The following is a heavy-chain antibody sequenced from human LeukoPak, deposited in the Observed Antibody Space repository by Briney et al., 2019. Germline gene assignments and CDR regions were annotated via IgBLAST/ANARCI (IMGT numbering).Heavy chain of an antibody. Sequence: NPSQTLSLTCSVSGGSISNGGFYWSWIRQHPGKGLEWIGYIYYSGSTYYNPSLKSRVTISVDTSKNQFSLKLSSVTAADTAVYYCAREGTTYFDYWGQRTLVTVSS. V-gene: IGHV4-31*03. CDR1: GGSISNGGFY. J-gene: IGHJ4*02. D-gene: IGHD2/OR15-2a*01. CDR3: AREGTTYFDY. CDR2: IYYSGST.